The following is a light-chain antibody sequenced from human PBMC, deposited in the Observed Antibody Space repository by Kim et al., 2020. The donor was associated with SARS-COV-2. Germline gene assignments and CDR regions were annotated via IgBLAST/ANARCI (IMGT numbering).Light chain of an antibody. CDR3: QQYNNWWT. Sequence: EIVMTQSPATLSASPGERAILSCTASQNVNNDLAWYQQKPGQPPRLLIYGASTRIPEIPARFSGSGSGTEFTLTISSLQSEDFAVYYCQQYNNWWTSGQGTKVDIK. CDR1: QNVNND. J-gene: IGKJ1*01. V-gene: IGKV3-15*01. CDR2: GAS.